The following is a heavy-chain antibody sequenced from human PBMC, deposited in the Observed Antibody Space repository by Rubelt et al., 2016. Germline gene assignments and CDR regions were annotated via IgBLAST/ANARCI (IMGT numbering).Heavy chain of an antibody. D-gene: IGHD2-21*02. V-gene: IGHV3-74*01. CDR2: IISDGSTT. J-gene: IGHJ4*02. Sequence: KGLVWVAQIISDGSTTTYADSLKGRFTISRDNAKNTLYLQMNSLKTEDTAVYYCARVSYCGGDCYYPDQPDDYWGQGTLVTVSS. CDR3: ARVSYCGGDCYYPDQPDDY.